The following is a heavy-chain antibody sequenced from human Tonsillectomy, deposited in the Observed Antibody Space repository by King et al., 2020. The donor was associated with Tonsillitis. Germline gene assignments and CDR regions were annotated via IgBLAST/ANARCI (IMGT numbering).Heavy chain of an antibody. V-gene: IGHV5-51*01. J-gene: IGHJ4*02. D-gene: IGHD2-21*02. CDR2: INPGDSDT. CDR3: ARQSVGDIDF. CDR1: GYTFDIFW. Sequence: QLVQSGPEVKKPGESLKISCQGSGYTFDIFWIAWVRQLPGRGLEWPGNINPGDSDTNYSPSFKGQVTISVDRSISAVYLQLSSLKASDTATYYCARQSVGDIDFWGQGTLVTVSS.